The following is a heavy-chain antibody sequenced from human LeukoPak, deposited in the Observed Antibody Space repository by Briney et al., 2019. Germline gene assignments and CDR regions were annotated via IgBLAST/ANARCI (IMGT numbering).Heavy chain of an antibody. CDR2: IYYSGST. CDR3: ARAPRDYGSGSFSL. Sequence: SETLSLTCTVSGGSISSGDYYWSWIRQPPGKGLVWIGYIYYSGSTYYNPSLKSRVTISVDTSKNQFSLKLSSVTAADTAVYYCARAPRDYGSGSFSLWGQGTLVTVSS. V-gene: IGHV4-30-4*01. CDR1: GGSISSGDYY. D-gene: IGHD3-10*01. J-gene: IGHJ4*02.